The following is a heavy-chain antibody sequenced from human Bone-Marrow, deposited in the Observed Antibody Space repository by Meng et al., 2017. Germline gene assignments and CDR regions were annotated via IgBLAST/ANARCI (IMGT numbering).Heavy chain of an antibody. Sequence: SETLSLTCTVSGGSISSYYWSWIRQPAGKGLEWIGRIYTSGSTNYNPSLKSRVTMSVDTSKNQFSLKLSSVTAADTAVYYCARDIYDSSGPVQPGVYYFDYWGQGTRVTGYS. D-gene: IGHD3-22*01. J-gene: IGHJ4*02. CDR3: ARDIYDSSGPVQPGVYYFDY. CDR1: GGSISSYY. CDR2: IYTSGST. V-gene: IGHV4-4*07.